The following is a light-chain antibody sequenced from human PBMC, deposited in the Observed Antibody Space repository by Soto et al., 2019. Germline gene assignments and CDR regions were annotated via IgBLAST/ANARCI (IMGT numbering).Light chain of an antibody. CDR3: QQYDNLYT. Sequence: DIQMTQSPSSLSASVGDRVTITCQASQDISNYLNWYQQKPGKAPKLLIYDASNLKTGVPSRFSGSGSGTDFTFTISSLQPEDIATYYCQQYDNLYTFGQGTKVDIK. CDR1: QDISNY. CDR2: DAS. V-gene: IGKV1-33*01. J-gene: IGKJ2*01.